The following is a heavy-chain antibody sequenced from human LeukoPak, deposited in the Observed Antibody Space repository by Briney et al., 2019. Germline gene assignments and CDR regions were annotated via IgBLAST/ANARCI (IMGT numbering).Heavy chain of an antibody. CDR1: GYTFTSYG. Sequence: ASVKVSCKASGYTFTSYGISWVRQAPGQGLEWMGWISAYNDNTNYAQKFQGRVTMTTDTSTSTAYMELRSLRSDDTAVYYCARDDDLAVTYDYWGQGTLVSVSS. CDR2: ISAYNDNT. D-gene: IGHD4-17*01. V-gene: IGHV1-18*01. CDR3: ARDDDLAVTYDY. J-gene: IGHJ4*02.